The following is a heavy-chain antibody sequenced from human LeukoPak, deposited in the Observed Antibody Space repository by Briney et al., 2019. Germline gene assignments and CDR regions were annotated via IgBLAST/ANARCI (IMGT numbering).Heavy chain of an antibody. CDR1: GFTFSSYG. V-gene: IGHV3-30*02. J-gene: IGHJ4*02. CDR3: AKERDTAMVTIDY. Sequence: PGGSLRLSCAASGFTFSSYGMHWVRQAPGKGLEWVAFIRYDGSNKYYEDSVKGRFTISRDNSKNTLYLQMNSLRAEDTAVYYCAKERDTAMVTIDYWGQGTLVTVSS. D-gene: IGHD5-18*01. CDR2: IRYDGSNK.